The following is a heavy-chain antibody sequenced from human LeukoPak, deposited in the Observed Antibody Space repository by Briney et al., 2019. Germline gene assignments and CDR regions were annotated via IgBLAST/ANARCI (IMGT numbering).Heavy chain of an antibody. CDR3: AKPIWFGELSFDY. D-gene: IGHD3-10*01. V-gene: IGHV1-2*02. J-gene: IGHJ4*02. Sequence: ASVKVSCKASGYTFTGYYMHWLRQAPGQGLEWMGWINPNSGGTNYAQKFQGRVTMTRDTSISTAYMELSRLRSDDTAVYYCAKPIWFGELSFDYWGQGTLVTVSS. CDR1: GYTFTGYY. CDR2: INPNSGGT.